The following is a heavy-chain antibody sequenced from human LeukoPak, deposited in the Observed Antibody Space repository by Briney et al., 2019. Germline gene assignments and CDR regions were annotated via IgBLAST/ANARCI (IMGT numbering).Heavy chain of an antibody. D-gene: IGHD2-8*01. Sequence: GRSLRLSCAASGFTFDDYAMHLVRQAPGKGLEWVSGISWNSGSIGYADSVKGRFTISRDNAKNSLYLQVNSLRAEDMALYYCAKGSMDAFDIWGQGTMVTVSS. J-gene: IGHJ3*02. V-gene: IGHV3-9*03. CDR3: AKGSMDAFDI. CDR1: GFTFDDYA. CDR2: ISWNSGSI.